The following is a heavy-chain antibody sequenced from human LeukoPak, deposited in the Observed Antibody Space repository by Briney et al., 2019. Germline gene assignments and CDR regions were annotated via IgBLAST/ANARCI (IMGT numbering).Heavy chain of an antibody. D-gene: IGHD6-19*01. CDR2: INSDGSST. CDR3: ASLPHSPIAVAGA. CDR1: GFTFSSYW. J-gene: IGHJ4*02. V-gene: IGHV3-74*01. Sequence: GGSLRLSCAASGFTFSSYWMHWVRQAPGKGLVWVSRINSDGSSTSYADSVKGRFTISRDNAKSTLYLQMNSLRAEDTAVYYCASLPHSPIAVAGAWGQGTLVTVSS.